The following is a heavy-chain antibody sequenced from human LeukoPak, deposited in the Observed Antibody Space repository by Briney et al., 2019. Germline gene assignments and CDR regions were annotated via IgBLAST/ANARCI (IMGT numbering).Heavy chain of an antibody. V-gene: IGHV4-59*01. Sequence: SETLSLTCTVSRGSISIYYWNWIRQPPGKGLEWIGYIYYSGSTNYNPSLKSRVTISVDTSKNQFSLKLSSVTAAATAVYYCVTGGVTYYYDSSGYYYFDYWGQGTLVTVSS. CDR1: RGSISIYY. D-gene: IGHD3-22*01. CDR3: VTGGVTYYYDSSGYYYFDY. J-gene: IGHJ4*02. CDR2: IYYSGST.